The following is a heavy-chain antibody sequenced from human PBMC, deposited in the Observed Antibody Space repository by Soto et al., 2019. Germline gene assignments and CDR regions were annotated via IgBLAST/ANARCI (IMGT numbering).Heavy chain of an antibody. CDR1: GFTFSSYE. V-gene: IGHV3-48*03. D-gene: IGHD2-2*01. CDR3: ACGTSCCVGAFDI. CDR2: ISSSGSTI. J-gene: IGHJ3*02. Sequence: GGSLRLSCAASGFTFSSYEMNWVRQAPGKGLEWVSYISSSGSTIYYADSVKGRFTISRDNAKNSLYLQMNSVRAEDTAVYYCACGTSCCVGAFDIWGQGTMVTVSS.